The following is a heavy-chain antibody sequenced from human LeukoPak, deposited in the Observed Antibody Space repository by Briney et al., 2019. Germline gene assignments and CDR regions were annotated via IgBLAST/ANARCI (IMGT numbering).Heavy chain of an antibody. V-gene: IGHV3-30*04. CDR1: GFTFSSYA. CDR2: ISYDRSNK. Sequence: QPGRSLRLSCAASGFTFSSYAIHWVRQAPGKGLEGVAVISYDRSNKYYADSVKGRFTISRDNSKNTLYLQMNSLRAEDTAVYYCARDVVDRQFDYWGQGTLVTVSS. J-gene: IGHJ4*02. D-gene: IGHD2-15*01. CDR3: ARDVVDRQFDY.